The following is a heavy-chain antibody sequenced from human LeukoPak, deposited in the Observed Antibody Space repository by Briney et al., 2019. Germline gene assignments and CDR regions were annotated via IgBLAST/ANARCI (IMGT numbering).Heavy chain of an antibody. CDR2: INPNSGGT. CDR1: GYTFTGYY. Sequence: GASVKVSCKASGYTFTGYYMHWVRQAPGQGLEWMGWINPNSGGTNYAQKFQGRVTMTRDTSISTAYMELSRLRSDDTAVYYCARAPVYCSGGSCPGDDYWGQGTLVTVSS. D-gene: IGHD2-15*01. V-gene: IGHV1-2*02. J-gene: IGHJ4*02. CDR3: ARAPVYCSGGSCPGDDY.